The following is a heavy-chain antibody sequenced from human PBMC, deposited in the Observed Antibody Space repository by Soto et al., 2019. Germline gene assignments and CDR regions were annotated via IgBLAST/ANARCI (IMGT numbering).Heavy chain of an antibody. J-gene: IGHJ6*02. CDR1: GCSISSGGYY. V-gene: IGHV4-31*03. Sequence: QVQLQESGPGLVKPSQTLSLTCTVSGCSISSGGYYWSWIRQHPGKGLEWIGYIYYSGSTYYNPSLKSRVTISVDPSKNQFYLKLSSVTAADTAVYYCARDRYYYGMDVWGQGTTVTVSS. CDR3: ARDRYYYGMDV. CDR2: IYYSGST.